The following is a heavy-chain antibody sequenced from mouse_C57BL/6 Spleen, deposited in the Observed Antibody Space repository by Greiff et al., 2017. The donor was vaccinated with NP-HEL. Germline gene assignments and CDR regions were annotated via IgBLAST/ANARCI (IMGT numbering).Heavy chain of an antibody. J-gene: IGHJ3*01. D-gene: IGHD2-3*01. CDR3: TRYGDGYYFAY. CDR2: IDPETGGT. Sequence: QVQLKQSGAELVRPGASVTLSCKASGYTFTDYEMHWVKQTPVHGLEWIGAIDPETGGTAYNQKFKGKAILTADKSSSTAYMELRSLTSEDSAVYYCTRYGDGYYFAYWGQGTLVTVSA. V-gene: IGHV1-15*01. CDR1: GYTFTDYE.